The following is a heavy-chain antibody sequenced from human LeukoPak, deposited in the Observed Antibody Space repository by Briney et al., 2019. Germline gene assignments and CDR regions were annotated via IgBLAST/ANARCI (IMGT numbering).Heavy chain of an antibody. CDR2: IKQDGSEK. CDR1: GFTFNIYW. CDR3: ARLTYLYYYYYMDV. J-gene: IGHJ6*03. D-gene: IGHD2-2*01. V-gene: IGHV3-7*01. Sequence: GGSRRLSCVASGFTFNIYWMSWVRQAPGKGLEWVAKIKQDGSEKYYVDSVKGRFTISRDNAKNSLYLQMNSLRAEDTAVYYCARLTYLYYYYYMDVWGKGTTVTVSS.